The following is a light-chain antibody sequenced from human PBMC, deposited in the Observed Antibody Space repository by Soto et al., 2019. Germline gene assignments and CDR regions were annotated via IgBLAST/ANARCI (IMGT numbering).Light chain of an antibody. CDR2: RSN. Sequence: QAVVTQPPAASGTPGQRVTISCSGSSSSIGTNYVYWHQQFPGTAPKLLIYRSNQRPSGVPDRFSGSKSGTSASLAISGLRSEDEADYYCAAWDDSLSGWVFGGGTKLTVL. J-gene: IGLJ3*02. CDR1: SSSIGTNY. V-gene: IGLV1-47*01. CDR3: AAWDDSLSGWV.